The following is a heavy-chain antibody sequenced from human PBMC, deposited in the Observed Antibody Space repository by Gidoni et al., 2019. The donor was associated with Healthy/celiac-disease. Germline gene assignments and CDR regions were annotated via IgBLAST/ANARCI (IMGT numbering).Heavy chain of an antibody. CDR1: GGTFSSYA. V-gene: IGHV1-69*01. J-gene: IGHJ3*02. D-gene: IGHD2-2*01. Sequence: QVQLVQSGAEVQKPGSSVKVSCKASGGTFSSYAISWVRQAPGQGLEWMGGIIPIFGTANYAQKFQGRVTITADESTSTAYMELSSLRSEDTAVYYCARAVRYCSSTSCSRDAFDIWGQGTMVTVSS. CDR3: ARAVRYCSSTSCSRDAFDI. CDR2: IIPIFGTA.